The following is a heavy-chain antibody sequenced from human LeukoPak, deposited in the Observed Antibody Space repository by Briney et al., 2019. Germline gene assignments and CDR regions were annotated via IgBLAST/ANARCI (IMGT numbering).Heavy chain of an antibody. J-gene: IGHJ4*02. CDR2: ISSSGSTI. Sequence: GGSLRLSCAASGFTFSSYEMNWVRQAPGKGLEWVSYISSSGSTIYYADSVKGRFTISRDNAKNSLYLQMNSQRAEDTAVYYCAAVGYCSSTSCYVGYFDYWGQGTLVTVSS. V-gene: IGHV3-48*03. CDR1: GFTFSSYE. CDR3: AAVGYCSSTSCYVGYFDY. D-gene: IGHD2-2*01.